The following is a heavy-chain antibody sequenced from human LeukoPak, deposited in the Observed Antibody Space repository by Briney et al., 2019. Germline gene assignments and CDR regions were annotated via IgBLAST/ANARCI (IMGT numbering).Heavy chain of an antibody. CDR1: GGSISSYY. CDR3: ARDLTWRNPDY. Sequence: SETLSLTCTVSGGSISSYYWTWIRQPPGKGLEWIGYIYYSGTTYYNPSLKSRVTISLDTSKNKFSLNLTSVNVADTAVYYCARDLTWRNPDYWGQGTLVTVSS. J-gene: IGHJ4*02. D-gene: IGHD5-12*01. V-gene: IGHV4-59*01. CDR2: IYYSGTT.